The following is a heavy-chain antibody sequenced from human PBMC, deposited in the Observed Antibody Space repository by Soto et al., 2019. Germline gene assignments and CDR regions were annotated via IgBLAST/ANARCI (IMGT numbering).Heavy chain of an antibody. CDR2: ISGSGGST. D-gene: IGHD6-6*01. J-gene: IGHJ6*02. V-gene: IGHV3-23*01. Sequence: LRLSCAASGFTFSSYAMSWVRQAPGKGLEWVSAISGSGGSTYYADSVKGRFTISRDNSKNTLYLQMNSLRAEDTAVYYCAKRQLSYYGMDVWGQGTTVTVSS. CDR3: AKRQLSYYGMDV. CDR1: GFTFSSYA.